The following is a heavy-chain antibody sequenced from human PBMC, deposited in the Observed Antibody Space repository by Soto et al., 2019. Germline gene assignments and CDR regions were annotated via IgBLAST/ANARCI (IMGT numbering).Heavy chain of an antibody. D-gene: IGHD3-22*01. CDR2: TIPMFGTT. V-gene: IGHV1-69*12. CDR1: GGTFNSYA. CDR3: TRCGIRYHSIGYYLGIDGMDV. J-gene: IGHJ6*02. Sequence: QVQLVQSGAEVKKPESSVRVSCKASGGTFNSYAITWVRQAPGQGLEWMGGTIPMFGTTNYAEKFQGRVTITADESTNTAYMELRSLRSEDTDVYYCTRCGIRYHSIGYYLGIDGMDVWGQGTTVIVSS.